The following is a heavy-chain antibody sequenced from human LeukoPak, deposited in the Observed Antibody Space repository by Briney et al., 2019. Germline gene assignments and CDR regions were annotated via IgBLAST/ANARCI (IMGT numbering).Heavy chain of an antibody. D-gene: IGHD1-26*01. Sequence: KTSETLSLTCTVSGGSISSGSYYWSWIRQPAGKGLEWIGRIYTSGSTNYNPSLKSRVTISVGTSKNQFSLKLSSVTAADTAVYYCARSRRELLSFDYWGQGTLVTVSS. V-gene: IGHV4-61*02. CDR1: GGSISSGSYY. J-gene: IGHJ4*02. CDR2: IYTSGST. CDR3: ARSRRELLSFDY.